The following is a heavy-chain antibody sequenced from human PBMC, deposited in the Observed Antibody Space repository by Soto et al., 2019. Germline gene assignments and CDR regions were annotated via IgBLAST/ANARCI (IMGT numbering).Heavy chain of an antibody. J-gene: IGHJ5*02. Sequence: QIRLVQSGAEVQKPGSSVRVSCKASGDTFGRFTINWVRQAPGQGLEWMGGIKPISDITNYAQRFQGRVTLTADASTSTVYLELSSLRSEDTAMYYCARDPSTINKLIGVWFDPGGQGTLVTVSS. CDR3: ARDPSTINKLIGVWFDP. V-gene: IGHV1-69*01. D-gene: IGHD4-4*01. CDR2: IKPISDIT. CDR1: GDTFGRFT.